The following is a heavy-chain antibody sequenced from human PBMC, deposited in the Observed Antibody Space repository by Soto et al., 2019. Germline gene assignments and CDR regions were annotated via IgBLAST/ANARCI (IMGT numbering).Heavy chain of an antibody. V-gene: IGHV1-58*02. Sequence: ASVKVSCKASGGTFSSYAISWVRQAPGQGLEWIGWIVVGSGNTNYAQKFQERVTITRDMSTSTAYMELSSLRSEDTAVYYCAADQEVAARPYRYYGMDVWGQGTTVTVSS. CDR3: AADQEVAARPYRYYGMDV. CDR1: GGTFSSYA. J-gene: IGHJ6*02. D-gene: IGHD6-6*01. CDR2: IVVGSGNT.